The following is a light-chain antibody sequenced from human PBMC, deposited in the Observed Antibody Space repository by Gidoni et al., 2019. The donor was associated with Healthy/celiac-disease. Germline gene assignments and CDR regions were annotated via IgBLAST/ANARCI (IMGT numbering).Light chain of an antibody. CDR2: SNN. Sequence: QSVLTQQHYASGTPGQRVTISCSGSSSNIGSNSVYWYQQLPGTAPKLLIYSNNQRPSWVPDRFSGPNSGTSASLALSGLRSEDEADYYCAAWDDSLSGWVFGGGTKLTVL. J-gene: IGLJ3*02. V-gene: IGLV1-47*02. CDR1: SSNIGSNS. CDR3: AAWDDSLSGWV.